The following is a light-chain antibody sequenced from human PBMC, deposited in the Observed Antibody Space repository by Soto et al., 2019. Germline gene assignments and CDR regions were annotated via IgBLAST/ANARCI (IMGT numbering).Light chain of an antibody. CDR2: AAS. Sequence: DIQMTQSPSSLSASVGDRVTITCRASQSITKYLNWYQQKPGKAPRLLIYAASNLQSGVLSRFSGSGSGTDFTLTISSLQPEDLATYYYQHNYENPPWTFGQGTMIEIK. CDR3: QHNYENPPWT. V-gene: IGKV1-39*01. J-gene: IGKJ1*01. CDR1: QSITKY.